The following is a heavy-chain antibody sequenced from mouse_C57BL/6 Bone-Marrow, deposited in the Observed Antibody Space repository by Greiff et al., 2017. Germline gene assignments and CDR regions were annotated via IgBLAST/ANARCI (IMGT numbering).Heavy chain of an antibody. CDR3: ARRDYYVWFAY. V-gene: IGHV1-82*01. D-gene: IGHD2-1*01. J-gene: IGHJ3*01. Sequence: VQLQQSGPELVKPGASVKISCKASGYAFSSSWMNWVKQRPGKGLEWIGRIYPGDGDTNYNGKFKGKATLTADKSSSTAYMQLSSLTSEDSAVYCCARRDYYVWFAYWGQGTLVTVSA. CDR2: IYPGDGDT. CDR1: GYAFSSSW.